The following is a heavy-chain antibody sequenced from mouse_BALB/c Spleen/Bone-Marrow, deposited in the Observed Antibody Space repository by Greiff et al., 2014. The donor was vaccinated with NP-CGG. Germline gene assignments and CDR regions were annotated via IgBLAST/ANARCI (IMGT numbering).Heavy chain of an antibody. CDR3: ARQYGNFGVMDY. J-gene: IGHJ4*01. CDR1: GFTFSKYG. V-gene: IGHV5-6*01. D-gene: IGHD2-1*01. CDR2: ISSGGSYT. Sequence: EVQLVESGGDLVKPGGSLKLSCAASGFTFSKYGMSWVRQTPDKRLEWVTNISSGGSYTYYPDSVKGRFTISRDNAKNTLYLQMSSLKSEDTAVYYCARQYGNFGVMDYWGQGTSVTVSS.